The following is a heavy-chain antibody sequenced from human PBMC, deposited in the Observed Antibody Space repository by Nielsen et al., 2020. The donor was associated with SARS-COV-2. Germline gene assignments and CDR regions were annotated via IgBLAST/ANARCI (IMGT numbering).Heavy chain of an antibody. D-gene: IGHD3-16*01. J-gene: IGHJ2*01. CDR2: VSYSGRT. Sequence: SETLSLTCTVSGGSISTYYWSWIRQSPGKGVEWIAQVSYSGRTDYNPSLSLERRVTISVDTSKNQVSLQLSSVTVADTALYYCARQRGRGWYFDLWGRGTLVTVSS. V-gene: IGHV4-59*08. CDR1: GGSISTYY. CDR3: ARQRGRGWYFDL.